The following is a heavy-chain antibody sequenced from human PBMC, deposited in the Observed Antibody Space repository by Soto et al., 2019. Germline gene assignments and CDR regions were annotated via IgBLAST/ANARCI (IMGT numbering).Heavy chain of an antibody. CDR2: IYWDDDK. Sequence: QITLKESGPTLVKPTQTLTLTCTFSGFSLSTSGVGVGWIRQPPGKALEWLALIYWDDDKRYSPSLKSRLTITKDTSKNQVVLTMTNLDPVDTATYYFAPRPWLGYCSSARCYRGGGFDYWGQGTLVTVSS. J-gene: IGHJ4*02. CDR1: GFSLSTSGVG. V-gene: IGHV2-5*02. CDR3: APRPWLGYCSSARCYRGGGFDY. D-gene: IGHD2-2*01.